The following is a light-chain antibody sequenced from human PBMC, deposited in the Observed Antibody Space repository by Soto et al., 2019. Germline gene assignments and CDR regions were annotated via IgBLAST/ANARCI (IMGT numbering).Light chain of an antibody. V-gene: IGLV2-14*01. CDR1: SSDVGGYNY. CDR3: TSYTSSSTLYV. CDR2: DVR. J-gene: IGLJ1*01. Sequence: QSALTQPASVSGSPGQSITISCTGTSSDVGGYNYVSWYQQHPGKAPKLMIYDVRNRASGASNRLSGSKSGNTASLTISGLQAEDEADYYCTSYTSSSTLYVFGTGTKVTVL.